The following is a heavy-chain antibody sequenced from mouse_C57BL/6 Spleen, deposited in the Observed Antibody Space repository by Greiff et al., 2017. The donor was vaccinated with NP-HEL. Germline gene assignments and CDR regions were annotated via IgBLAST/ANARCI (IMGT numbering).Heavy chain of an antibody. CDR3: ARGSLTIFDYAMDY. CDR2: INPTTGGT. Sequence: EVQVVESGPELVTPGASVKISCKASGYSFTGYYMHWVKQSSEQSLEWIGEINPTTGGTRYNQKFKGKATLTVDKSSRTAYMQPKSLTSEDAAVYYCARGSLTIFDYAMDYWGQGTSVTVSS. CDR1: GYSFTGYY. D-gene: IGHD2-12*01. V-gene: IGHV1-43*01. J-gene: IGHJ4*01.